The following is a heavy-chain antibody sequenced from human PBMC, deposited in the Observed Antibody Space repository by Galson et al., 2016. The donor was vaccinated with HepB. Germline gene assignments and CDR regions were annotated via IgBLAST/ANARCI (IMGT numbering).Heavy chain of an antibody. CDR2: ICGSCGDI. Sequence: SLRLSCAASGFTFKNFGMTWVRQAPGKGLEWVSTICGSCGDIDYADSVQGRFTISRDNSKNTLSLQMNSLRAEDTATYYCARGVGYGDYTFDVWGQGTMVIVSS. CDR3: ARGVGYGDYTFDV. D-gene: IGHD4-17*01. J-gene: IGHJ3*01. CDR1: GFTFKNFG. V-gene: IGHV3-23*01.